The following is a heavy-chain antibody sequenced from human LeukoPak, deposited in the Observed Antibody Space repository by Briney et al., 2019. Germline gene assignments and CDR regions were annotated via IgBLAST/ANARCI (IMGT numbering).Heavy chain of an antibody. D-gene: IGHD4-17*01. V-gene: IGHV3-11*04. CDR1: GFTSSNYY. Sequence: PGGSLRLSCAASGFTSSNYYMSWVRQAPGKGLEWVSVICSGGSNKYYADSVKGRFTISRDNAKNSLYLQMNSLRAEDTAVYYCARSYAMTTVTTGWFDPWGQGTLVTVSS. J-gene: IGHJ5*02. CDR3: ARSYAMTTVTTGWFDP. CDR2: ICSGGSNK.